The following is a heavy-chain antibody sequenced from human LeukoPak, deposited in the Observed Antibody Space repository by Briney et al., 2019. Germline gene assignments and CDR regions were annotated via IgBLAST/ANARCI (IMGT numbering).Heavy chain of an antibody. Sequence: GGSLRLSCAASGFSVSDDYMNWVRQGPGKGLEWVSSIYTDGDTYCADSVKGRFIISKDNSKNILNLQMDSLRAEDTAVYYCARDKAYGGKGDFDLWGRGTLVVVSS. V-gene: IGHV3-53*01. CDR2: IYTDGDT. CDR3: ARDKAYGGKGDFDL. D-gene: IGHD4-23*01. J-gene: IGHJ2*01. CDR1: GFSVSDDY.